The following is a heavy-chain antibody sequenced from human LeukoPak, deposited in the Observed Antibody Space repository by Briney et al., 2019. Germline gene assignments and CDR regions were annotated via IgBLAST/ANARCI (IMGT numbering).Heavy chain of an antibody. D-gene: IGHD2-2*02. V-gene: IGHV3-74*01. CDR3: ATGPYNAFEM. Sequence: HTGVSLRLSCAASGFTFSDLWRHWVRQAPGRGLVWVSRVKGDGISTLYADFVGGRFTISRDNARNTLYLQMNSLRADDTALYYCATGPYNAFEMWGQGTMVTVSS. CDR2: VKGDGIST. CDR1: GFTFSDLW. J-gene: IGHJ3*02.